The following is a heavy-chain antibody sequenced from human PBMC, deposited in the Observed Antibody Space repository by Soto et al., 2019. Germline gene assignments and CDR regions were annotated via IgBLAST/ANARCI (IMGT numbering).Heavy chain of an antibody. CDR1: GGNFAKYS. Sequence: QVQLVQSGAEVKKPGSSVEVSCKVSGGNFAKYSISWVRQAPGQGLEWVGGIIPVFDASNSAQKFQGRVTITADKSTSTAYMELSSLRSEDTAVYYCVRDREGGGANGGQGTQVTVSS. D-gene: IGHD1-26*01. CDR2: IIPVFDAS. V-gene: IGHV1-69*14. CDR3: VRDREGGGAN. J-gene: IGHJ4*02.